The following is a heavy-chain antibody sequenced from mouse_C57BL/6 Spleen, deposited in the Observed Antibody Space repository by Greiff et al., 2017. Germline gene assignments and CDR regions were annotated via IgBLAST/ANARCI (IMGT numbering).Heavy chain of an antibody. CDR2: IDPENGDT. J-gene: IGHJ2*01. Sequence: EVQLQQSGAELVRPGASVKLSCTASGFNIKDDYMHWVKQRPEQGLEWIGWIDPENGDTEYASKFQGKATITADTSSNTAYLQLSSLTSEDTAVYYCTTTPLFDYWGPGTTLTVSS. CDR1: GFNIKDDY. CDR3: TTTPLFDY. V-gene: IGHV14-4*01.